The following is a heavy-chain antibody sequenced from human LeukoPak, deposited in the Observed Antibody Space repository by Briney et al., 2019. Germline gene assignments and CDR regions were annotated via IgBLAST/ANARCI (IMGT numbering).Heavy chain of an antibody. Sequence: ASVKVSCKASGGTFSSYAIIWVRQAPGQGLEWMGRIIPILGIANYAQKFQGRVTITADKSTSTAYMELSSLRSEDTAVYYCARDYDSSGYNWFDPWGQGTLVTVSS. CDR2: IIPILGIA. CDR1: GGTFSSYA. D-gene: IGHD3-22*01. J-gene: IGHJ5*02. CDR3: ARDYDSSGYNWFDP. V-gene: IGHV1-69*04.